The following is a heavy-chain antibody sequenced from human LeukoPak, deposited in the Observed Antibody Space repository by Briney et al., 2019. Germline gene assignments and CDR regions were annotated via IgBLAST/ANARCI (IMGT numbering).Heavy chain of an antibody. V-gene: IGHV4-39*07. CDR2: IYYSGST. Sequence: ASETLSLTCTVSGGSISGSSYYWGWIRQPPGKGLEWIGSIYYSGSTYYNPSLKSRVTISVDRSKNQFSLKLSSVTAADTAVYYCARGPNFTIFGVVTLYFDYWGQGTLVTVSS. J-gene: IGHJ4*02. CDR1: GGSISGSSYY. CDR3: ARGPNFTIFGVVTLYFDY. D-gene: IGHD3-3*01.